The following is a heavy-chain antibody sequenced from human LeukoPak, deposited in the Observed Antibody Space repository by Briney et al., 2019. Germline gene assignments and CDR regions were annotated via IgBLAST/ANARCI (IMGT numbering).Heavy chain of an antibody. CDR2: ITASSTAI. Sequence: PGGSLRLSCAASGFTFSSYSMNWVRQAPGKGLEWVSSITASSTAIYSADSVKGRFTISRDNAKNFLYLQMNSLRAEDTAVHYCAKCGYSYGLYYYYYMDVWGKGTTVTVSS. J-gene: IGHJ6*03. D-gene: IGHD5-18*01. CDR3: AKCGYSYGLYYYYYMDV. CDR1: GFTFSSYS. V-gene: IGHV3-21*04.